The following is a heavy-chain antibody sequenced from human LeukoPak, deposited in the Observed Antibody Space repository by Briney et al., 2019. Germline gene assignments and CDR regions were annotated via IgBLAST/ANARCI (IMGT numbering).Heavy chain of an antibody. Sequence: PGGSLRLSCTASGFTLSSFAMHWVRQAPGKGLEWVAVISYDGSNNYYAESVKGRFTISRDESKKTLYLQMNSLAEDTALYYCARGRGTYYFDYWGQGTLVTVSS. D-gene: IGHD1-26*01. V-gene: IGHV3-30-3*01. CDR1: GFTLSSFA. CDR3: ARGRGTYYFDY. CDR2: ISYDGSNN. J-gene: IGHJ4*02.